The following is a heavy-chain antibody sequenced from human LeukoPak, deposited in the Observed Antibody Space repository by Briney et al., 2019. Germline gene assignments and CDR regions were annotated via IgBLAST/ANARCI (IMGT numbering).Heavy chain of an antibody. CDR1: GYTFTGYY. Sequence: ASVKVSCKASGYTFTGYYMHWVRQAPGQGLEWMGWINPNSGGTNYAQKFQGRVTMTRDTSISTAYMELSRLRSDDTAVYYCARGRVRGVITHFDYWGQGTLVTVSS. V-gene: IGHV1-2*02. D-gene: IGHD3-10*01. CDR3: ARGRVRGVITHFDY. CDR2: INPNSGGT. J-gene: IGHJ4*02.